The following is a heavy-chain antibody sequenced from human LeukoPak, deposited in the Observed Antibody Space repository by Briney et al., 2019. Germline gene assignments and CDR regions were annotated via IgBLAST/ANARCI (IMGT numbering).Heavy chain of an antibody. CDR3: ARHRDSGGYLRAFDI. J-gene: IGHJ3*02. Sequence: SETLSLTCSVSGVSISTYYWSWIRQPPGKGLEWIGYISDSGSASYNPSLKSRVAISGHTPKNQISLNLNSVTAADTAVYYCARHRDSGGYLRAFDIWGQRRLVTVSS. CDR2: ISDSGSA. D-gene: IGHD3-22*01. V-gene: IGHV4-59*08. CDR1: GVSISTYY.